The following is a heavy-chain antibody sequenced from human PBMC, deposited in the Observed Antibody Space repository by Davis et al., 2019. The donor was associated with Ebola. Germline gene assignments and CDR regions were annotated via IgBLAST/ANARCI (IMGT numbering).Heavy chain of an antibody. D-gene: IGHD2-21*01. Sequence: AASVKVSCKASGGTFSSYAISWVRQAPGQGLEWMGWISAYNGNTNYAQKLQGRVTMTTDTSTSTAYMELRSLRSDDTAVYYCAREAGVVVIAIPGYYYYYGMDVWGQGTTVTVSS. J-gene: IGHJ6*02. CDR1: GGTFSSYA. CDR3: AREAGVVVIAIPGYYYYYGMDV. CDR2: ISAYNGNT. V-gene: IGHV1-18*01.